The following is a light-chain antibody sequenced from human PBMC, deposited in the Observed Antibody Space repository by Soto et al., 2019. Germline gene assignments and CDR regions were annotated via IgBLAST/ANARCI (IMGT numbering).Light chain of an antibody. V-gene: IGKV3-20*01. J-gene: IGKJ1*01. CDR2: GAS. CDR1: QRVSSSH. Sequence: EIVLTQYPGTLSLSPGERSTLSCRASQRVSSSHVAWYQQKAGQAPRLLIYGASRRATGIPDRFSCIGSGADLTLTISSLEPEDVAVYYCQQYGSSPRTFGQGTKVDIK. CDR3: QQYGSSPRT.